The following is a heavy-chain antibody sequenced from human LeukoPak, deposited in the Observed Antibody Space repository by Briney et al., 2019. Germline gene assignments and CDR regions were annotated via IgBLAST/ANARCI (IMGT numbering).Heavy chain of an antibody. D-gene: IGHD7-27*01. V-gene: IGHV1-2*06. CDR3: ARGLGIPYYFDY. CDR2: INPNSGGK. CDR1: GYTFTGYY. J-gene: IGHJ4*02. Sequence: GASVKVSCKASGYTFTGYYMHWVRQAPGQGLEWMGRINPNSGGKNYAQKFQGRVTMTRDTSISTAYMELSRLRSDDTAVYYCARGLGIPYYFDYWGQGTLVTVSS.